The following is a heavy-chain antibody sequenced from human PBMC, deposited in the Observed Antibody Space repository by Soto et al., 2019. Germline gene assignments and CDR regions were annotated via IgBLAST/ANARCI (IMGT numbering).Heavy chain of an antibody. J-gene: IGHJ5*02. D-gene: IGHD3-3*01. CDR1: GYTFTSYG. CDR3: ARDEEGYDFWSVYFIRGCFDP. V-gene: IGHV1-18*01. Sequence: ASVKVSCKASGYTFTSYGISWVRQAPGQGLEWMGWISAYNGNTNYAQKLQGRVTMTTDTSTSTAYMELRSLRSDDTAVYYCARDEEGYDFWSVYFIRGCFDPWCPGTLVTLSS. CDR2: ISAYNGNT.